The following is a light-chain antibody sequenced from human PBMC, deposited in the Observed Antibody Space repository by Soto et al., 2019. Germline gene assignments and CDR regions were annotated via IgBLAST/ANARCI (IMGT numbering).Light chain of an antibody. V-gene: IGKV3-20*01. Sequence: EIVLTQSPGTLSLSPGERATLSCRARQNVGRNYLAWYQQKPGQAPRLLIYGASSRATGIPDRFSGSGSGTDFTLTLSMLEPEDFAVYYCQQYASSPLTFGGGTKVEIK. CDR3: QQYASSPLT. CDR2: GAS. CDR1: QNVGRNY. J-gene: IGKJ4*01.